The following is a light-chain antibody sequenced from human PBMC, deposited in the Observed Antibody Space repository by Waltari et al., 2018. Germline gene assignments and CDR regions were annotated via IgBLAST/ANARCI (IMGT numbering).Light chain of an antibody. V-gene: IGLV1-40*01. CDR1: TSNIGAGHD. CDR3: QSFDNMLSGGVV. CDR2: GNN. Sequence: QSVLTQPPSVSGTPGQRVTISCSGSTSNIGAGHDVHWYQQLPGTAPKLLIYGNNNRPSGVPDRFSGSKSGTSASLAITGLQADDEAEYFCQSFDNMLSGGVVFGGGTKLAVL. J-gene: IGLJ2*01.